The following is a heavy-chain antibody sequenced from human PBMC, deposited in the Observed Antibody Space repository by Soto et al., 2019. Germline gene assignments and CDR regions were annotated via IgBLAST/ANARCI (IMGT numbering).Heavy chain of an antibody. D-gene: IGHD2-21*02. J-gene: IGHJ4*02. Sequence: PSETLSLTCIVSGGSISSTNYNWDWVRQPPGKGLEWIGTIESGGTTYYQSSLRSRVTISVDTSRSQFSLRLTSVTATDTAVYYCARRLQHNTYRFDSWGQGTLVTVSS. CDR3: ARRLQHNTYRFDS. CDR2: IESGGTT. V-gene: IGHV4-39*01. CDR1: GGSISSTNYN.